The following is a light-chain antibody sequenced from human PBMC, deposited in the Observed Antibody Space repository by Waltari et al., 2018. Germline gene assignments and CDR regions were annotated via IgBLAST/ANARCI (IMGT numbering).Light chain of an antibody. CDR1: NLGGKF. CDR3: QAWDNFNVV. Sequence: SYELIQPPSVSVSPGQTASITCSGDNLGGKFGCGYQQKPGQSPVLVIFQDTRRPSGIPERVSGSKSGNTVTLTISVTQAMDEADYYWQAWDNFNVVFGGGNKLSVL. J-gene: IGLJ2*01. CDR2: QDT. V-gene: IGLV3-1*01.